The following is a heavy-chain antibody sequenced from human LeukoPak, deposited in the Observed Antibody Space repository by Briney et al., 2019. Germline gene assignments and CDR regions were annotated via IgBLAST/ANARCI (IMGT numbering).Heavy chain of an antibody. CDR1: GGSISSGGYS. CDR2: IYHSGST. D-gene: IGHD2-8*02. V-gene: IGHV4-30-2*01. J-gene: IGHJ4*02. CDR3: AGHHPRNTVDF. Sequence: PSQTLSLTCAASGGSISSGGYSWSWIRQPPGKGLEWIGYIYHSGSTYYNPSPKSRVTISVDTSKNQFSLKLSSVTAADTAVYYCAGHHPRNTVDFWGQGTLVTVSS.